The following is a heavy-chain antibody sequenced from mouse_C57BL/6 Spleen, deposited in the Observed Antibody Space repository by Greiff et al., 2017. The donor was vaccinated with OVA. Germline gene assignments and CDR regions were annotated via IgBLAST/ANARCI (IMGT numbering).Heavy chain of an antibody. V-gene: IGHV1-82*01. CDR2: IYPGDGDP. Sequence: QVQLKQSGPELVKPGASVKISCKASGYAFSSSWMNWVKQRPGKGLEWIGRIYPGDGDPNYNGKFKGKATLTADKSSSTAYMQLSSLTSEDSAVYFCARLLLHYAMDYWGQGTSVTVSS. J-gene: IGHJ4*01. D-gene: IGHD1-1*01. CDR1: GYAFSSSW. CDR3: ARLLLHYAMDY.